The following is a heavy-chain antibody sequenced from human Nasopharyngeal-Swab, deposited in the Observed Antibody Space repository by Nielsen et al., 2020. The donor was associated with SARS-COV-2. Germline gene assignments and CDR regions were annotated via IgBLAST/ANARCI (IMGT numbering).Heavy chain of an antibody. D-gene: IGHD5-18*01. V-gene: IGHV4-34*01. CDR2: INHSGST. Sequence: WIRQPPGKGLEWIGEINHSGSTNYNLSLKSRVTISVDTSKNQFSLKLSSVTAADTAVYYCARVVTWGYSYGYGGTHVAHGIYFDYWGQGTLVTVSS. CDR3: ARVVTWGYSYGYGGTHVAHGIYFDY. J-gene: IGHJ4*02.